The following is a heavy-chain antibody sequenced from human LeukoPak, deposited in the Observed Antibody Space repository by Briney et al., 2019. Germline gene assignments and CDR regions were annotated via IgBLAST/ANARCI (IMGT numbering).Heavy chain of an antibody. D-gene: IGHD4-23*01. V-gene: IGHV3-21*01. CDR1: GFTFSRHS. Sequence: PGGSLRRSCAASGFTFSRHSMNWVRQAPGKGLEWVSSISSSSSYIYYADSVKGRFTISRDNAKNSLYLQMNSLRAEDTAVYYCARSYGSNSGWDYWGQGTLVTVSS. CDR2: ISSSSSYI. CDR3: ARSYGSNSGWDY. J-gene: IGHJ4*02.